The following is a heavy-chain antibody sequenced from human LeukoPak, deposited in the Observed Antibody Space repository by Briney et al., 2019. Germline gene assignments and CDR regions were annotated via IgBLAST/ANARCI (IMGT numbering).Heavy chain of an antibody. CDR2: MNPNSGNT. Sequence: ASVKVSCKASGYTFTSYDINWVRQATGQGLEWMGWMNPNSGNTGYAQKFQGRVTMTRNTSISTAYMELSSLRAEDTAVYYCAGAYIGDYYYYYMDVWGKGTTVTVSS. CDR3: AGAYIGDYYYYYMDV. J-gene: IGHJ6*03. D-gene: IGHD2-15*01. CDR1: GYTFTSYD. V-gene: IGHV1-8*01.